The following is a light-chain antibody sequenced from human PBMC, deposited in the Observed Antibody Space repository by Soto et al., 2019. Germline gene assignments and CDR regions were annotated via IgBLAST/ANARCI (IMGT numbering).Light chain of an antibody. Sequence: DIQMTQSPSSLSASVGDRVTITCRASQDIGTFLAWYQQKPGKVPKLLIFAASTLQSGVPSRFSGSGSRTDFTLAISSLQPEDVATYYCQRYNSVFSLTFGGGTKVEIK. CDR3: QRYNSVFSLT. CDR2: AAS. J-gene: IGKJ4*01. V-gene: IGKV1-27*01. CDR1: QDIGTF.